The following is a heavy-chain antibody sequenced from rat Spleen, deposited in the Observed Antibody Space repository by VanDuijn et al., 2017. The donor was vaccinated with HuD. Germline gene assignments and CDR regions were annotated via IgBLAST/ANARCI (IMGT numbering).Heavy chain of an antibody. J-gene: IGHJ4*01. V-gene: IGHV5-31*01. D-gene: IGHD1-1*01. CDR2: ITNIGGST. Sequence: EVQLVESGGGLVQPGRSLKLSCVASGFTFNNYWMTWIRQAPGKGLEWVASITNIGGSTYYPDSVKGRFTISRDNAKSTLDLQMNSLRSEDTAIYYCTRRHVVPYVMDAWGQGASVTVSS. CDR3: TRRHVVPYVMDA. CDR1: GFTFNNYW.